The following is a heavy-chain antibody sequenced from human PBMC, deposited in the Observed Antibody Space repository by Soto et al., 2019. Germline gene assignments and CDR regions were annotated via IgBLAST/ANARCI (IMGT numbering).Heavy chain of an antibody. CDR1: GGSFGGYY. CDR2: INHSGST. D-gene: IGHD1-26*01. Sequence: QVQLQQWGAGLLKPSETLSLTCAVYGGSFGGYYWSWIRQPPGKGLEWIGEINHSGSTNYNPSLKSRVTISVDTSKNQFSLKLSSVTAADTAVYYCARRGGSYYGPRYFDYWGQGTLVTVSS. J-gene: IGHJ4*02. CDR3: ARRGGSYYGPRYFDY. V-gene: IGHV4-34*01.